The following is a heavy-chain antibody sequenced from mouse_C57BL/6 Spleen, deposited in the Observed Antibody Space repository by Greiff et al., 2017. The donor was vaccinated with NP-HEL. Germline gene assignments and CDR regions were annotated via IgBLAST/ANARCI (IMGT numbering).Heavy chain of an antibody. CDR2: IYPGDGDT. V-gene: IGHV1-80*01. J-gene: IGHJ2*01. CDR1: GYAFSSYW. D-gene: IGHD2-2*01. CDR3: ARGDGYGYFDY. Sequence: VKLQESGAELVKPGASVKISCKASGYAFSSYWMNWVKQRPGKGLEWIGQIYPGDGDTNYNGKFKGKATLTADKSSSTAYMQLSSLTSEDSAVYFCARGDGYGYFDYWGQGTTLTVSS.